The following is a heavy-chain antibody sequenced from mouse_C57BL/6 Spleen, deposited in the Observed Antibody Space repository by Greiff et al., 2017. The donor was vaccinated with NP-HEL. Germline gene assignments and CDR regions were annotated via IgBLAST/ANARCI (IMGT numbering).Heavy chain of an antibody. CDR3: ARSGIYYYGSSYEY. D-gene: IGHD1-1*01. V-gene: IGHV1-53*01. CDR2: INPSNGGT. Sequence: VQLQQSGTELVKPGASVKLSCKASGYTFTSYWMHWVKQRPGQGLEWIGNINPSNGGTNYNEKFKSKATLTVDKSSSTAYMQLSSLTSEDSAVYYCARSGIYYYGSSYEYWGQGTTLTVSS. J-gene: IGHJ2*01. CDR1: GYTFTSYW.